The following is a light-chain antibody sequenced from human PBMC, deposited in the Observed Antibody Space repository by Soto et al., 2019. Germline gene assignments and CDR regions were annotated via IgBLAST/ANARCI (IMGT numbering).Light chain of an antibody. CDR1: SSDIGSFNY. CDR2: GVS. J-gene: IGLJ1*01. V-gene: IGLV2-14*03. Sequence: QSALTQPASVSGSPGQSITISCTGTSSDIGSFNYVSWYQHHPGTAPKLIIYGVSNRPSGVSNRFSGSKSGNTASLTISGLQAEDEADYYCSSYTTASTQVFGTGTKVTVL. CDR3: SSYTTASTQV.